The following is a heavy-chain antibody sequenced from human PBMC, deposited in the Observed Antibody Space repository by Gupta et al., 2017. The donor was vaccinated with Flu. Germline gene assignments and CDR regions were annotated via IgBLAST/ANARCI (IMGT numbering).Heavy chain of an antibody. Sequence: QVQLVQSGAEVKKPGSLVKVSCKASGVTFSTYAINWVRQAPGQGLEWLGGIIPFFGPTNYEQKFQGRATITADESTSTAYMKISSLRSEDTAVYYCARKGGGHCSGGSCYSFDFWGQGTLVTVSS. D-gene: IGHD2-15*01. J-gene: IGHJ4*02. CDR1: GVTFSTYA. CDR3: ARKGGGHCSGGSCYSFDF. V-gene: IGHV1-69*01. CDR2: IIPFFGPT.